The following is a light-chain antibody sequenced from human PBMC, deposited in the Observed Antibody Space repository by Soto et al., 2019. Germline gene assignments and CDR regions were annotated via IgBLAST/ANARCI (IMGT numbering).Light chain of an antibody. Sequence: QSVLTRAGSVSGSPGQSITISCVGTSGDIGDYNYVSWYQQHPGKVPKVIIYDVSNRPSGVSYRFSGTKSGNTASLTVSGLQAEDEADYYCCSYTRSGTLIFATGTKVTVL. CDR1: SGDIGDYNY. J-gene: IGLJ1*01. CDR3: CSYTRSGTLI. V-gene: IGLV2-14*01. CDR2: DVS.